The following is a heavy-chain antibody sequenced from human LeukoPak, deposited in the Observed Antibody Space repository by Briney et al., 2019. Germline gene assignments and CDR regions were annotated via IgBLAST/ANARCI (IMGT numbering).Heavy chain of an antibody. D-gene: IGHD3-10*01. CDR2: ISYSGST. CDR1: GGSISNYY. CDR3: ARDQYYYDSRSYYRGFDY. Sequence: IPSETLSLTCTVSGGSISNYYWTWVRQPPGKGLEWIGYISYSGSTNYNPSLKSRVTISLGTSKNQFSLKLSSVTAADTAMYYCARDQYYYDSRSYYRGFDYWGQGTLVTVSS. J-gene: IGHJ4*02. V-gene: IGHV4-59*01.